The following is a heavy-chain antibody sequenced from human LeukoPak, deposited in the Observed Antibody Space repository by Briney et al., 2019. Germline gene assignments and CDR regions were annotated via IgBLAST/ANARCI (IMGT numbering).Heavy chain of an antibody. D-gene: IGHD2-2*01. CDR3: AVGPIVVVPAAISGYYYYMDV. CDR2: ITPIFGTA. Sequence: SVKVSCKASGGTFSSYAISWVRQAPGQGLEWMGGITPIFGTANYAQKFQGRVTITTDESTSTAYMELSSLRSEDTAVYYCAVGPIVVVPAAISGYYYYMDVWGKGTTVTVSS. CDR1: GGTFSSYA. V-gene: IGHV1-69*05. J-gene: IGHJ6*03.